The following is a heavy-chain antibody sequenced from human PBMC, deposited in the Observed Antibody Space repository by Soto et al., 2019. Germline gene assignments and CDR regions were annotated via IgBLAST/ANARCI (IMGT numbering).Heavy chain of an antibody. Sequence: ASVKVSCKASGYTFTSYDINWVRQATGQGLEWMGWMNPNSGNTGYAQKFQDRVTMTRNTTISTAYMELSSLRSEDTAVYYCARGRTHTPTFVVAYWGQGTLATVYS. CDR1: GYTFTSYD. V-gene: IGHV1-8*02. D-gene: IGHD2-21*01. CDR3: ARGRTHTPTFVVAY. CDR2: MNPNSGNT. J-gene: IGHJ4*02.